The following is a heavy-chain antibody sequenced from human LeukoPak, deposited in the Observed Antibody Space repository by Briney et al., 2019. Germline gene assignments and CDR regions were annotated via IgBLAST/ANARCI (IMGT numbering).Heavy chain of an antibody. CDR1: GFTFSTYN. Sequence: PGGSLRLSCAASGFTFSTYNLNWVRQSPGKGLEWVSSISSSSTYIDYADSMKGRFTISRDNAKNSLHLQMNSLRAEDTAVYYCAREINGDYGFDYWGQGTLVTVSS. V-gene: IGHV3-21*01. CDR2: ISSSSTYI. J-gene: IGHJ4*02. CDR3: AREINGDYGFDY. D-gene: IGHD4-17*01.